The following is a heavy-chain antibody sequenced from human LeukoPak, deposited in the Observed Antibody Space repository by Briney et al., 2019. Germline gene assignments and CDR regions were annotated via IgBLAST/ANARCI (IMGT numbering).Heavy chain of an antibody. J-gene: IGHJ5*02. CDR3: ARRSAAAGTFWFDP. Sequence: SETLSLTCTVSGGPISSYYWSWIRQPPGKGLEWIGYIYYSGSTNYNPSLKSRVTISVDTSKNQFSLKLSSVTAADTAVYYCARRSAAAGTFWFDPWGQGTLVTVSS. V-gene: IGHV4-59*01. D-gene: IGHD6-13*01. CDR1: GGPISSYY. CDR2: IYYSGST.